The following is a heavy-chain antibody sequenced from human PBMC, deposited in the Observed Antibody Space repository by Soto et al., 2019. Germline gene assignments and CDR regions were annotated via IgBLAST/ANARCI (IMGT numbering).Heavy chain of an antibody. Sequence: ASVKVSCKASGYTFTSYGISWVRQAPGQGLEWMGWISAYNGNTNYAQKLQGRVTMTTDTSTSTAYMELRSLRSDDTAVYYCAREPVRYSGYEKVGYYFDYWAQRTLVTVSS. CDR1: GYTFTSYG. CDR3: AREPVRYSGYEKVGYYFDY. CDR2: ISAYNGNT. J-gene: IGHJ4*02. D-gene: IGHD5-12*01. V-gene: IGHV1-18*01.